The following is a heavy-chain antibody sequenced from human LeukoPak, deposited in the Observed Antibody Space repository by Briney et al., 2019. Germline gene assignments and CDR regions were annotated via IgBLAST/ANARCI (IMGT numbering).Heavy chain of an antibody. J-gene: IGHJ6*03. CDR2: IIPIFGTA. D-gene: IGHD2-15*01. V-gene: IGHV1-69*13. CDR1: GYTFTSYG. CDR3: ARGYCSGGSCPYYYYYYYMDV. Sequence: GASVKVSCKASGYTFTSYGISWVRQAPGQWLEWMGGIIPIFGTANYAQKFQSRVTITADESTSTAYMELSSLRSEDTAVYYCARGYCSGGSCPYYYYYYYMDVWGKGTTVTVSS.